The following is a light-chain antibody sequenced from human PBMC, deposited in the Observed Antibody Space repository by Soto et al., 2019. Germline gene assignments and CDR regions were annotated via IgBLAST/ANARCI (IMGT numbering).Light chain of an antibody. CDR3: QQTYTTPIT. Sequence: DIQLTQSPSSLSASVGDRVTITCRASQNIDNYLGWYQQEPGKAPKLLIFGASTLQTGVPSRFWGSGSGTDFTLTITSLRPEDFVTYYCQQTYTTPITFGQGTRLEIK. CDR2: GAS. V-gene: IGKV1-39*01. CDR1: QNIDNY. J-gene: IGKJ5*01.